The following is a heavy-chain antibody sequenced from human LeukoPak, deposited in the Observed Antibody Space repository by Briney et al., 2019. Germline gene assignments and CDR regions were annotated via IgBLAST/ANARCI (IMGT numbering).Heavy chain of an antibody. D-gene: IGHD4-11*01. CDR1: GFTFDDYD. V-gene: IGHV3-20*04. CDR2: INWNGDST. J-gene: IGHJ6*03. Sequence: GGSLRLFCAASGFTFDDYDMSWVRQAPGKGLEWVSGINWNGDSTSYVDSVKDRFTISRDNAKNSLYLQMNSLRAEDTALYYCARALSNYVDYHYYYYMDVWGKGTTVTVSS. CDR3: ARALSNYVDYHYYYYMDV.